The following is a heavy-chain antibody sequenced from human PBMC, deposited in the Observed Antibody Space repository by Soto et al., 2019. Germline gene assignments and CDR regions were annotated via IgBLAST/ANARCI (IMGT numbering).Heavy chain of an antibody. CDR1: GFTFSSYA. V-gene: IGHV3-23*01. Sequence: GGSLRLSCAASGFTFSSYAMSWVRQAPGKGLEWVSAISGSGGSTYYADSVKGRFTISRDDSKNPLYLQMNSLRAEDTAVYYCAKDVAVAGNFDYWGQGTLVTVSS. CDR3: AKDVAVAGNFDY. J-gene: IGHJ4*02. D-gene: IGHD6-19*01. CDR2: ISGSGGST.